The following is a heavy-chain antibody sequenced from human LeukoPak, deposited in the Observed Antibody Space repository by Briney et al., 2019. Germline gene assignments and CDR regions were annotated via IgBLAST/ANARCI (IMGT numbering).Heavy chain of an antibody. CDR1: GYSISSGYY. V-gene: IGHV4-38-2*02. CDR3: ARGLAGFDY. J-gene: IGHJ4*02. CDR2: IYHSGST. D-gene: IGHD6-13*01. Sequence: KPSETLSLTCTVSGYSISSGYYWGWIRQPPGKGLEWIGSIYHSGSTYYNQSLKSRVTISVDTSKNQFSLKLSSVTAADTAVYYCARGLAGFDYWGQGTLVTVSS.